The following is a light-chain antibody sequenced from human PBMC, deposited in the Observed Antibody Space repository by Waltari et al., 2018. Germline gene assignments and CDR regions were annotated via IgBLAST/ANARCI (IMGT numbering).Light chain of an antibody. CDR3: MQALQTHT. J-gene: IGKJ2*01. CDR2: LNS. V-gene: IGKV2-28*01. Sequence: DIVMTQSPLSLPVTPGEPASIPCRSSQSLLHSNGYNYLDWYLQKPGQSPQLLIYLNSNRASGVPDRFSGSGSGTDFTLKISRVEAEDVGVYYCMQALQTHTFGQGTKLEIK. CDR1: QSLLHSNGYNY.